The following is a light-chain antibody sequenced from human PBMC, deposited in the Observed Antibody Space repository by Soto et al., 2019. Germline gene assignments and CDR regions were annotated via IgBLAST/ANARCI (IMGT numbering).Light chain of an antibody. J-gene: IGKJ5*01. Sequence: EVGMTQSPATLSLSPGERATLSCRASQSVGTNVAWFQQKPGQPLRLLMYGAATWASGIPVRFSGSGSGTDFTLTISSLQPDDFATYYCQQYHTYSSITFGQGTRLEIK. CDR1: QSVGTN. CDR2: GAA. V-gene: IGKV3-15*01. CDR3: QQYHTYSSIT.